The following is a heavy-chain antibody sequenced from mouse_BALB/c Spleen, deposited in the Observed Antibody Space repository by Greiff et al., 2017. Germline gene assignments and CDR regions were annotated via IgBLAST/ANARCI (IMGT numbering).Heavy chain of an antibody. J-gene: IGHJ4*01. CDR1: GFSLTSYG. Sequence: QVQLQQSGPGLVQPSQSLSITCTVSGFSLTSYGVHWVRQSPGKGLEWLGVIWSGGSTDYNAAFISRLSISKDNSKSQVFFKMNSLQANDTAIYYCASRSTMITTGYAMDYWGQGTSVTVSS. D-gene: IGHD2-4*01. CDR2: IWSGGST. V-gene: IGHV2-2*02. CDR3: ASRSTMITTGYAMDY.